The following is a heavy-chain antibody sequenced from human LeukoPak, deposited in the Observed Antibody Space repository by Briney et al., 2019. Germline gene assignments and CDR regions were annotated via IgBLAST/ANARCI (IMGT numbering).Heavy chain of an antibody. CDR2: IYHSGST. Sequence: SETLSLTCTVSGYYISSGYFWGWIRPPPGKGLEWIGSIYHSGSTYYNPSLKSRVTISVDTSKNQFSLKLNFVTAADTAVYYCARRVVGATNYFDYWGQGTLVTVSS. V-gene: IGHV4-38-2*02. CDR1: GYYISSGYF. J-gene: IGHJ4*02. D-gene: IGHD2-15*01. CDR3: ARRVVGATNYFDY.